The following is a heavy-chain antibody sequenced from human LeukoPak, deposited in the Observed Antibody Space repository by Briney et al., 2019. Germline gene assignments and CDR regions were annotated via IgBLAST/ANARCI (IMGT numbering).Heavy chain of an antibody. CDR2: IYSGGST. CDR1: GFTFSSYS. J-gene: IGHJ4*02. CDR3: ARPGYDRGTRDPYYFDY. V-gene: IGHV3-66*04. Sequence: GGSLRLSCAVSGFTFSSYSMSWVRQAPGKGLEWVSVIYSGGSTYYADSVKGRFTISRDNSKNTLYLQMNSLRAEDTAVYYCARPGYDRGTRDPYYFDYWGQGTLVTVSS. D-gene: IGHD5-12*01.